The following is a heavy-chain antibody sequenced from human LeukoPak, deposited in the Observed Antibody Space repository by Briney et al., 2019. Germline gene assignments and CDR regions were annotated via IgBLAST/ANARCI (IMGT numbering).Heavy chain of an antibody. Sequence: PGGSLRLSCAASGFTFSSYSMNWVRQAPGKGLEWVSTISSISHYIYYADSVKGRFTISRDNAKNSMYLQMNSLRAEDTGVYYCARDLSLGNPGGFDYWGQGALVTVSS. CDR1: GFTFSSYS. CDR2: ISSISHYI. J-gene: IGHJ4*02. V-gene: IGHV3-21*01. CDR3: ARDLSLGNPGGFDY. D-gene: IGHD3-16*01.